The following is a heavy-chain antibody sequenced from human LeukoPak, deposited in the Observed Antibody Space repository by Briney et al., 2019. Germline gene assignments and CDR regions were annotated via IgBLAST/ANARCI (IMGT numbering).Heavy chain of an antibody. CDR2: VIPIFGTA. V-gene: IGHV1-69*13. CDR1: GGTFSSYA. J-gene: IGHJ5*02. D-gene: IGHD2-2*01. Sequence: SVKVSCKASGGTFSSYAISWVRQAPGQGLEWMGGVIPIFGTANYAQKFQGRVTITADDSTSTAYMELSSLRSEDTAVYYCARDLCDCSSTSCWSGWFDPWGQGTLVTVSS. CDR3: ARDLCDCSSTSCWSGWFDP.